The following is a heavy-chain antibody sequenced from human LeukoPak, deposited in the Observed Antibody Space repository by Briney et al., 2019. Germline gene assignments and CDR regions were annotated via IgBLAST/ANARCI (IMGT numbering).Heavy chain of an antibody. CDR3: AKDLYYYDNSGYYGLCDY. V-gene: IGHV3-23*01. CDR1: GFTFSNSA. D-gene: IGHD3-22*01. CDR2: ISGSGGST. Sequence: GGSLRLSCAASGFTFSNSAMSWVRQAPGKGLEWVSGISGSGGSTYYADSVKGRFTISRDNSKNTLYLQMNSLRAEDTAVYYCAKDLYYYDNSGYYGLCDYWGQGTLVTVSS. J-gene: IGHJ4*02.